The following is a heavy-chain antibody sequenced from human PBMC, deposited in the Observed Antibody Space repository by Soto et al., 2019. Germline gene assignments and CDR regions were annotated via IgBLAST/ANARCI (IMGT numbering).Heavy chain of an antibody. D-gene: IGHD3-10*01. CDR3: TRDAPLWFGESSQ. Sequence: QVQLQESGPGLVKPSQTLSLTCTVIGGSIRSPNFSWSWIRQHPGKGPEWIGNIYYNGTTTYNPSLESRLTISLDPSKNQFSLTLKSVTAADTAVYYCTRDAPLWFGESSQWGQGTLVTVSS. V-gene: IGHV4-31*03. CDR1: GGSIRSPNFS. CDR2: IYYNGTT. J-gene: IGHJ4*02.